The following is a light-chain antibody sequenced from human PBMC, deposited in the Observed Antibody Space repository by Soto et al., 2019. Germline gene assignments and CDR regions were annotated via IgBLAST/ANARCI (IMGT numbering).Light chain of an antibody. V-gene: IGKV3-15*01. J-gene: IGKJ1*01. CDR1: QSVSSN. CDR2: GAS. Sequence: EIVMTQSPATLSVSPGERATLSCRASQSVSSNLAWYQQKPGQAPRLLIYGASTGATGIPARFSGSGSGTEFTLTISSLQSEDFAVYYCQQYNNWPPVTFGQGTKVDIK. CDR3: QQYNNWPPVT.